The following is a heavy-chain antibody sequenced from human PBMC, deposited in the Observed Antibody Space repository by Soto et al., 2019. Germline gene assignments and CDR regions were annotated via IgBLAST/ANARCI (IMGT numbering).Heavy chain of an antibody. V-gene: IGHV4-34*01. J-gene: IGHJ6*02. CDR1: GGSFSGYY. Sequence: SETLSLTCAVYGGSFSGYYWSWIRQPPGKGLEWIGEINHSGSTNYNPSLKSRVTISVDTSKNQFSLKLSSVTAADTAVYYCARAFFPWFGERKYYGMDVWGQGTTVTVSS. CDR3: ARAFFPWFGERKYYGMDV. D-gene: IGHD3-10*01. CDR2: INHSGST.